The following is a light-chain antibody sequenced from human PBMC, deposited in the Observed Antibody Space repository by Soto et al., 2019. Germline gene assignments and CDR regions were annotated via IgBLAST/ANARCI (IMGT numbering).Light chain of an antibody. J-gene: IGLJ2*01. CDR1: SSNIGAGYD. CDR3: LSFGSSLRVV. CDR2: GNT. Sequence: QSVLTQPPSVSGAPGQRVTISCTGSSSNIGAGYDVHRYQQLPGRAPKLLIYGNTKRPSGVPDRFSGSKSGTSASLGITGLQAEDGAYYYCLSFGSSLRVVFGGGTKLTVL. V-gene: IGLV1-40*01.